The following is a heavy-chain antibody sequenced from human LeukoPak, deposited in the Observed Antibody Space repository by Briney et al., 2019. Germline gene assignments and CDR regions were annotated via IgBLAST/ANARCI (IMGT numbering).Heavy chain of an antibody. CDR3: ARVVWFGAAAGQLNWFDP. CDR1: GFTFSSYW. D-gene: IGHD6-13*01. Sequence: GGSLRLSCAASGFTFSSYWMNWARQAPGKGLEWVASINHNGNVNYYVDSVKGRFTISRDNAKNSLYLQMSNLRAEDTAVYYCARVVWFGAAAGQLNWFDPWGQGTLVTVSS. J-gene: IGHJ5*02. V-gene: IGHV3-7*03. CDR2: INHNGNVN.